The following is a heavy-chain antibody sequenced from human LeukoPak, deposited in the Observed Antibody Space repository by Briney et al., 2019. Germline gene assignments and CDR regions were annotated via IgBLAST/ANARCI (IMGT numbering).Heavy chain of an antibody. J-gene: IGHJ4*02. D-gene: IGHD6-13*01. CDR1: GFTFSSYG. CDR3: AKDWTKQAAGTLDY. V-gene: IGHV3-30*18. CDR2: ISYDGSNK. Sequence: GGSLRLSCAASGFTFSSYGMHWVRQAPGKGLEWVAVISYDGSNKYYADSVKGRFTISRDNSKNTLYLQMNSLRAEDTAVYYCAKDWTKQAAGTLDYWGQGTLVTVSS.